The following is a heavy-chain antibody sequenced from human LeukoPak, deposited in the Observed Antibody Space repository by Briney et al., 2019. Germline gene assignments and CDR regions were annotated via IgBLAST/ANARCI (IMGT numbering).Heavy chain of an antibody. J-gene: IGHJ4*02. D-gene: IGHD3-10*01. CDR1: GFTFDDYA. CDR2: ISWNSGSI. V-gene: IGHV3-9*01. Sequence: GRSLRLSCAASGFTFDDYAMHWVRQVPGKGLEWVPGISWNSGSIGYADSVQGRFTISRDNAKNSLYLQMNSLRAEDTALYYCAKGAGYGSGSNCDYWGQGTLVTVSS. CDR3: AKGAGYGSGSNCDY.